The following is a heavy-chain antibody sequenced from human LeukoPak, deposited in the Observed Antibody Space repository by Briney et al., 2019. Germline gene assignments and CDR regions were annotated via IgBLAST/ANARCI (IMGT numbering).Heavy chain of an antibody. CDR1: GGSISSYY. CDR3: ARAVAITMTVGYYYYYGMDV. CDR2: IYTSGST. Sequence: SETLSLTCTVSGGSISSYYWSWIRQPAGKGLEWIGRIYTSGSTNYNPSLKSRVTMSVDTSKNQFSLKLSSVTAADTAVYYCARAVAITMTVGYYYYYGMDVWGQGTTVTVSS. D-gene: IGHD3-22*01. J-gene: IGHJ6*02. V-gene: IGHV4-4*07.